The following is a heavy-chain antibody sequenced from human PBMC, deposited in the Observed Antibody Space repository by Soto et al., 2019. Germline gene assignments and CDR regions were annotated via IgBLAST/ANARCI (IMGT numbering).Heavy chain of an antibody. V-gene: IGHV4-30-2*01. CDR3: AGMPYTSGLRFDP. D-gene: IGHD6-19*01. Sequence: SETLSLTCYMSGDSYSISTYSWSWIRQPPGKALQWIGFIYQSGVTSYNPSLASRVPISLDRSNNQCSLKLKSVTAADTAVYFCAGMPYTSGLRFDPWGPGTLVTVSS. J-gene: IGHJ5*02. CDR2: IYQSGVT. CDR1: GDSYSISTYS.